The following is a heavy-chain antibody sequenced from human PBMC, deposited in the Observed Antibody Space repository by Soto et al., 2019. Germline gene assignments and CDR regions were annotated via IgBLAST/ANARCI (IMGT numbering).Heavy chain of an antibody. CDR2: IIPIFGTA. V-gene: IGHV1-69*13. J-gene: IGHJ6*02. CDR1: GGTFSSYA. CDR3: ARDSYCSGGSCPDYYYYGMDV. D-gene: IGHD2-15*01. Sequence: ASVKVSCKASGGTFSSYAISWVRQAPGQGFEWMGGIIPIFGTANYAQKFQGRVTITADESTSTAYMELSSLRSEDTAVYYCARDSYCSGGSCPDYYYYGMDVWGQGTTVTVSS.